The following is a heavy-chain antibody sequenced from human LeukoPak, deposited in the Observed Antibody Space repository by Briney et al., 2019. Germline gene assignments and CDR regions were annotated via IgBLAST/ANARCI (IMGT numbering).Heavy chain of an antibody. D-gene: IGHD3-22*01. CDR1: GFSVSSNY. CDR2: IYSGGTT. V-gene: IGHV3-66*01. Sequence: AGGSLRLSCAASGFSVSSNYMNWVRQAPGKGLEWLSVIYSGGTTDYADSVKGRFTISRDNSENTLYLQMNSLRGEDTAVYYCARPYYSNYYYYGMDVWGQGTTVTVSS. J-gene: IGHJ6*02. CDR3: ARPYYSNYYYYGMDV.